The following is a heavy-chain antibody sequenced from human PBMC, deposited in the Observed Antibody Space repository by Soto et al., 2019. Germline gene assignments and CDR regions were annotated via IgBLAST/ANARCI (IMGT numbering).Heavy chain of an antibody. CDR3: AAICSSPSCYGQSNV. D-gene: IGHD2-2*01. V-gene: IGHV4-4*07. CDR1: GASISSYF. J-gene: IGHJ6*02. Sequence: SETLSLTCTVSGASISSYFWSWIRQPAGKGLEWIGRIYTSGSTDYNPSLESRVTMSVDTSKKQVSLKLTSVTAADTAVYYCAAICSSPSCYGQSNVWGQGKTVTVSS. CDR2: IYTSGST.